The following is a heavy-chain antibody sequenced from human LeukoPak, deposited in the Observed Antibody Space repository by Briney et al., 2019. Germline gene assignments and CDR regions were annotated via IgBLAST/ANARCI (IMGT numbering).Heavy chain of an antibody. CDR1: GDSVSSNSAA. CDR3: ARGSRIAAAGNYYYYYMDV. V-gene: IGHV6-1*01. CDR2: TYYRSKWYN. Sequence: SQTLSLTCAISGDSVSSNSAAWNWIRQSPSRGLEWLGRTYYRSKWYNHYAVSVKSRITINPDTSKNQFSLQLNSVTPEDTAVYYCARGSRIAAAGNYYYYYMDVWGKGTTVTVSS. D-gene: IGHD6-13*01. J-gene: IGHJ6*03.